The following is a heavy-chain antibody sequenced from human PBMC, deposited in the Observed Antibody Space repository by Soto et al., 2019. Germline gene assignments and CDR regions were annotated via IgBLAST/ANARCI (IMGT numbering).Heavy chain of an antibody. J-gene: IGHJ5*02. CDR2: IYYSGST. CDR3: ARGPYSSSWDENNWFDP. V-gene: IGHV4-61*01. CDR1: GGSVISGSYY. D-gene: IGHD6-13*01. Sequence: PSETLSLTCTVSGGSVISGSYYWICIRQPPGKGLEWIGYIYYSGSTNYNPSLKSRVTISVDTSKNQFSLKLSSVTAADTAVYYCARGPYSSSWDENNWFDPWGQGTLVTVSS.